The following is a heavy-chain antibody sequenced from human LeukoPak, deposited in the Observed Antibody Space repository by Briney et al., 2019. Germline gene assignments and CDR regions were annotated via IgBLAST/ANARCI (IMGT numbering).Heavy chain of an antibody. CDR1: GFTFSNYN. CDR3: ARETPDSSSWTVFDY. J-gene: IGHJ4*02. Sequence: GGSLRLSCAASGFTFSNYNMNWVRQAPGKGLEWVSYITISSTTIYYADSVKGRFSISRDSAKNSLYLQMNSLRVEDTAVYYCARETPDSSSWTVFDYWGQGTLVTVSP. D-gene: IGHD6-13*01. V-gene: IGHV3-48*01. CDR2: ITISSTTI.